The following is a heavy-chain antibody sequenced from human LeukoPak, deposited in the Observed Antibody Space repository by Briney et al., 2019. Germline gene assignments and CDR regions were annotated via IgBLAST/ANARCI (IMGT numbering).Heavy chain of an antibody. CDR1: GGSISSGSYY. J-gene: IGHJ5*02. CDR3: AREWQSRFDP. V-gene: IGHV4-61*02. CDR2: IYTSGST. Sequence: SETLSLTCTVSGGSISSGSYYWSWIRQPAGKGLEWIGRIYTSGSTNYNPSLKSRVTISVDTSKNQFSLQLSSVTAADTAVYYCAREWQSRFDPWGQGTLVTVSS. D-gene: IGHD5-12*01.